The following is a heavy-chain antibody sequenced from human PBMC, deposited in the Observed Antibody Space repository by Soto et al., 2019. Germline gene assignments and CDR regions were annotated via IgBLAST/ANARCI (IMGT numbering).Heavy chain of an antibody. J-gene: IGHJ4*02. Sequence: QVQLVDSGGGVVQPGRSLRLSCSTSGFLFNTYAMHWVRQAPGKGLEWVAVMSHDGSSTYYADSVKGRFTISRDNSKNTLYLQMNSLRAEDTAVYYCAKDDNYDYVWGTYRSLYFDYWGRGTLVTVSS. CDR3: AKDDNYDYVWGTYRSLYFDY. CDR1: GFLFNTYA. V-gene: IGHV3-30*04. D-gene: IGHD3-16*02. CDR2: MSHDGSST.